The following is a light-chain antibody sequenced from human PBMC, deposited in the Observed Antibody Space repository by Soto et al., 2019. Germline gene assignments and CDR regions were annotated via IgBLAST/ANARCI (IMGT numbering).Light chain of an antibody. Sequence: IVLTQSPATLSLSPGERAALSCRASQSVSTSLDWYQQKPGQAPRLLIYDASNRATGIPARFSGSGSGTDFTLTISSLEPEDFAVYYCQQRNDWPPWTFGQGTKLEIK. J-gene: IGKJ2*02. CDR1: QSVSTS. CDR3: QQRNDWPPWT. V-gene: IGKV3-11*01. CDR2: DAS.